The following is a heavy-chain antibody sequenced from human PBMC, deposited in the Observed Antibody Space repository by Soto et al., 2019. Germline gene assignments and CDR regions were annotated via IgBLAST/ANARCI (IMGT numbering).Heavy chain of an antibody. D-gene: IGHD6-19*01. CDR1: GFTFSSYA. Sequence: QVQLVESGGGVVQPGRSLRLSCAASGFTFSSYAMHWVRQAPGKGLEWVAVISYDGSNKYYADSVKGRFTISRDNSKNTLYLQMNSLRAEDTAVYYCARDRIAVAGVEYYYYYGMDVWGQGTTVTVSS. J-gene: IGHJ6*02. CDR3: ARDRIAVAGVEYYYYYGMDV. CDR2: ISYDGSNK. V-gene: IGHV3-30-3*01.